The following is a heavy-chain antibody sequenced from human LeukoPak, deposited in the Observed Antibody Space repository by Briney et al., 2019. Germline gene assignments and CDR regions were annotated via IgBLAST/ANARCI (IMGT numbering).Heavy chain of an antibody. CDR3: ARAVYGSGSYYNVAY. V-gene: IGHV1-2*02. D-gene: IGHD3-10*01. J-gene: IGHJ4*02. CDR2: INPNSGGT. Sequence: ASVKVSCKASGYTFTGYYMHWVRQAPGQGLEWMGWINPNSGGTNYAQKFQGRVTMTRDTSISTACMELSRLRSDDTAVYYCARAVYGSGSYYNVAYWGQGTLVTVSS. CDR1: GYTFTGYY.